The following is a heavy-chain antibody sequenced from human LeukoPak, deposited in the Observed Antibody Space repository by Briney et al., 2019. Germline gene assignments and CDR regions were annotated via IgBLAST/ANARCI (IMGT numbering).Heavy chain of an antibody. CDR2: IRFDGGDK. Sequence: GGSLRLSCAASGFTFTYFGMHWVRQAPGKGLEWVAFIRFDGGDKFYADSVKGRFTISRDNSKNTLYLQMNSLRVEDTAVYYCAKVRFGVTARYYFDYWGQGTLVTVSS. CDR3: AKVRFGVTARYYFDY. CDR1: GFTFTYFG. J-gene: IGHJ4*02. D-gene: IGHD3-10*01. V-gene: IGHV3-30*02.